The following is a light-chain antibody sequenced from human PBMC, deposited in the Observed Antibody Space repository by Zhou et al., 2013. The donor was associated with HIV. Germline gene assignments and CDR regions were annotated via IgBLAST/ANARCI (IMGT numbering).Light chain of an antibody. CDR1: QGIAAA. Sequence: IQMTQSPSSLSASVGDRVTITCRASQGIAAALAWYQQTSGKAPRLLIYGVSSLASGVPSRFSGSGSGTDFTLTISSLQSEDFATYYCQQFNNYPYTFGPRGPSW. CDR2: GVS. J-gene: IGKJ2*01. CDR3: QQFNNYPYT. V-gene: IGKV1D-13*01.